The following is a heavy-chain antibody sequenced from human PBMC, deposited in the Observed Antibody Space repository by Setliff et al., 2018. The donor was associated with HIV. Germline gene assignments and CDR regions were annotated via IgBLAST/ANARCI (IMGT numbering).Heavy chain of an antibody. Sequence: GGSLRLSCAASGFTFSSYAMHWVRQAPGKGLEWVAVISYDVINKYYADSVKGRFTISRDNSKNTLFLQMNSLRAENTAVYYCARVYCSGGSCYSYYYYYYMDVWGKGTTVTVSS. CDR1: GFTFSSYA. J-gene: IGHJ6*03. V-gene: IGHV3-30*01. D-gene: IGHD2-15*01. CDR2: ISYDVINK. CDR3: ARVYCSGGSCYSYYYYYYMDV.